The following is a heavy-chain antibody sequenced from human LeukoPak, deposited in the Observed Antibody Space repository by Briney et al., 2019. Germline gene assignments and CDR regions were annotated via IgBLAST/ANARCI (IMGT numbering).Heavy chain of an antibody. CDR1: GYTFTSYY. CDR3: ARGNLTSYGDYLYYFDY. CDR2: INPSGSST. J-gene: IGHJ4*02. V-gene: IGHV1-46*01. Sequence: ASVKVSCKASGYTFTSYYMHWVRQAPGQGLEWMGIINPSGSSTSYAHKFHGRVTMTSDTSKSKDYMELSRLRPEDKALSYCARGNLTSYGDYLYYFDYWGRGTRVSVPS. D-gene: IGHD4-17*01.